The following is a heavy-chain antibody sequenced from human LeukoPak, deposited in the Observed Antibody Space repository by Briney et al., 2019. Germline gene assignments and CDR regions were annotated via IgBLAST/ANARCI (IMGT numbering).Heavy chain of an antibody. CDR3: ARGNSGYDYAFDI. Sequence: SETLSLTCTVSGGSISSYHWSWIRQPPGKGLQWIGFICSSGSTNYNPSLKSRVTISLDTSKNQFSLRVSSVTSADTAVYYCARGNSGYDYAFDIWGQGTMVTVSS. D-gene: IGHD5-12*01. V-gene: IGHV4-59*01. J-gene: IGHJ3*02. CDR1: GGSISSYH. CDR2: ICSSGST.